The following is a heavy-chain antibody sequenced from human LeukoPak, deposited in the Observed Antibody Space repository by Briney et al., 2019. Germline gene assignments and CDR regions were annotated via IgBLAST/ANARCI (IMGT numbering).Heavy chain of an antibody. CDR2: INPNSGGT. D-gene: IGHD3-22*01. Sequence: ASVKVSCKASGYTFTGYYMHWVRQAPGQGLEWMGWINPNSGGTNYAQKFQGRVTMTRDTSISTAYMELSRLRSDDTAVYYCARDHNYDSSGYYSYWYFDLWGRGTLVTVSS. J-gene: IGHJ2*01. CDR3: ARDHNYDSSGYYSYWYFDL. V-gene: IGHV1-2*02. CDR1: GYTFTGYY.